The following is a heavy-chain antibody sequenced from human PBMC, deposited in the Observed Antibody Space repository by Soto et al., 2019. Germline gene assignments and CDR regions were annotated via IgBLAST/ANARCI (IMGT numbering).Heavy chain of an antibody. J-gene: IGHJ4*02. D-gene: IGHD3-10*01. Sequence: EVQLVESGGGLVKPGGSLRLSCAASGFTFSNAWMNWVRQAPGKGLEWVGRIKSKTEGGTTDYAAPVKGRFTISRDDSKNTLYLQMNSLKTEDTAVYYCTTDRLLDPGSGSGYWGQGTLVTVSS. CDR1: GFTFSNAW. V-gene: IGHV3-15*07. CDR2: IKSKTEGGTT. CDR3: TTDRLLDPGSGSGY.